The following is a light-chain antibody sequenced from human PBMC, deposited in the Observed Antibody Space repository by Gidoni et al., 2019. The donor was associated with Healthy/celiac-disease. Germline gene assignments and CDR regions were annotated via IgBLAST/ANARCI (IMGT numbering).Light chain of an antibody. V-gene: IGKV1-39*01. J-gene: IGKJ1*01. Sequence: DIQMTQPPSSLSASVGDRVTITCRASQRISSYLNWYQQKPGKAPKLLIYAASSLQSGVPSRFSGSGSGTDFTLTISSLQPEDFATYYCQQSYSTPQTFGQGTKVEIK. CDR2: AAS. CDR3: QQSYSTPQT. CDR1: QRISSY.